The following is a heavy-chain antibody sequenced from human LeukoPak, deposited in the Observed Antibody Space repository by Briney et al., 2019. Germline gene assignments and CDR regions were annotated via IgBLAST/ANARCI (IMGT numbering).Heavy chain of an antibody. Sequence: SETLSLTCSVSGYSLSSGYYWGWIRHPPGEGLEWIGSMFHSGRTYYHPSLESRVTMSVDTSKNQFSLKLSSVTAADTAVYYCARGRGFGGTGWYYYYYMDVWGKGTTVTVSS. V-gene: IGHV4-38-2*02. CDR3: ARGRGFGGTGWYYYYYMDV. J-gene: IGHJ6*03. CDR2: MFHSGRT. D-gene: IGHD3-10*01. CDR1: GYSLSSGYY.